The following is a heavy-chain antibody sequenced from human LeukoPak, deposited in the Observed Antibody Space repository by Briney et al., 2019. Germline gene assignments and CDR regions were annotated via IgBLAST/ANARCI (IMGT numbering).Heavy chain of an antibody. CDR3: AKVLSTTLHYWYGMHV. Sequence: PGGSLRLPCAASGFTFNTYPMVWVRQTPGKRLESISSISASGDRTYYADSVKGRFTISRDNSKNTLSLQTNGLRAEDTAVYYCAKVLSTTLHYWYGMHVWGRGTTVTVSS. CDR1: GFTFNTYP. D-gene: IGHD1-14*01. J-gene: IGHJ6*02. CDR2: ISASGDRT. V-gene: IGHV3-23*01.